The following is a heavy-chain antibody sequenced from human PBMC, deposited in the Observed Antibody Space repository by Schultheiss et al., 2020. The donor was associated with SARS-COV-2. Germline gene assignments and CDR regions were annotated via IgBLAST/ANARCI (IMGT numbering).Heavy chain of an antibody. V-gene: IGHV4-59*12. Sequence: SETLSLTCTVSGGSISSYYWSWIRQPPGKGLEWIGYICYSGSTNYNPSLKSRVTISVDTSKNQFSLKLSSVTAADTAVYYCARGWYSSSWFLDYWGQGTLVTVSS. J-gene: IGHJ4*02. CDR2: ICYSGST. CDR1: GGSISSYY. CDR3: ARGWYSSSWFLDY. D-gene: IGHD6-13*01.